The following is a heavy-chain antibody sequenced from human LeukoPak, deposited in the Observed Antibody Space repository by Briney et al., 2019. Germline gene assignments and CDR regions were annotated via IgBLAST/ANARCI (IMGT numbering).Heavy chain of an antibody. CDR1: GFTFSTYW. J-gene: IGHJ4*02. Sequence: GGSLRLSCAASGFTFSTYWMNWCRQAPGRGLEWVGNINQDASEINYVDSVRGRFTISRDNAKNSLHLQMNSLRAEDTAVYYCATDRDNSDWQKRFDSWGQGTLVTVTP. D-gene: IGHD2-21*02. CDR2: INQDASEI. V-gene: IGHV3-7*01. CDR3: ATDRDNSDWQKRFDS.